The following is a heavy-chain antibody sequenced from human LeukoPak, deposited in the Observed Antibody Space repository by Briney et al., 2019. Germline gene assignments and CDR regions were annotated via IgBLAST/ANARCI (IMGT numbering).Heavy chain of an antibody. Sequence: DPGGSLRLSCAASGFTFSNYAMNWVRQAPGKGLEWVSAISGSGGSTYYADSVKGRFTISRDNSKNTLYLQMNSLRAEDTAVYYCAKAGGGYDLYYYYYYGMDVWGQGTTVTVSS. CDR1: GFTFSNYA. V-gene: IGHV3-23*01. J-gene: IGHJ6*02. CDR2: ISGSGGST. CDR3: AKAGGGYDLYYYYYYGMDV. D-gene: IGHD5-12*01.